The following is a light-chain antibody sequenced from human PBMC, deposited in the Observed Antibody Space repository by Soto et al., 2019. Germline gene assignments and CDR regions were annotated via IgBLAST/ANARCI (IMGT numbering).Light chain of an antibody. Sequence: QSVLTQPTSASGTPGQRVTISCSGSSSNIGGNYVFWYQQVPGMAPKLLIYRNNQRPSGVPDRFSGSKSGTSASLAISGLRSEDEADYYCAAWDDSLSGRVVFGGGTKLTVL. CDR2: RNN. J-gene: IGLJ2*01. CDR1: SSNIGGNY. CDR3: AAWDDSLSGRVV. V-gene: IGLV1-47*01.